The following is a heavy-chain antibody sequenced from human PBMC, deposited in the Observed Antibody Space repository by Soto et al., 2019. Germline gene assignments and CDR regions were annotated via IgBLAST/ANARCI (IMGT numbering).Heavy chain of an antibody. J-gene: IGHJ4*02. V-gene: IGHV1-46*03. CDR1: GYTFTIYY. CDR3: ARLSGTSEYFFDY. Sequence: ASVKVACKASGYTFTIYYIHWVRQDLGQGLEWMGIINPSGGGATYAQKFQDRVTMTRDTSTSTVYMDLSSLRSEDTAIYYCARLSGTSEYFFDYWGQGTLVTVSS. D-gene: IGHD3-10*01. CDR2: INPSGGGA.